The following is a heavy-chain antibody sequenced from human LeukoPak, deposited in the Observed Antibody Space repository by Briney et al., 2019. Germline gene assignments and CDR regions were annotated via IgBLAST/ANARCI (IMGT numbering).Heavy chain of an antibody. J-gene: IGHJ5*02. CDR3: ARDRVRITMVRGVKNWFDP. V-gene: IGHV1-2*02. Sequence: ASVKVSCKASGYTFTGYYMHWVRQAPGQGLEWMGWINPNSGGTNYAQKFQGRVTMTRDTSISTAYMELSRLRSDDTAVYYCARDRVRITMVRGVKNWFDPWGQGTLVTVSS. CDR2: INPNSGGT. D-gene: IGHD3-10*01. CDR1: GYTFTGYY.